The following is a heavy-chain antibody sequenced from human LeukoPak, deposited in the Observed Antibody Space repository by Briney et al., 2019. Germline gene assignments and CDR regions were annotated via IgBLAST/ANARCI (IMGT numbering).Heavy chain of an antibody. CDR2: ILYDGNNK. CDR3: ARGRKYSYGTYYYGLDV. J-gene: IGHJ6*02. D-gene: IGHD5-18*01. Sequence: WGVLRLSCVASGFTFSTYAMHWVRQAPGKGLEWVAVILYDGNNKYYADSVKGRFTISRDNSKNTLYLQMNSLRAEDTAVYYCARGRKYSYGTYYYGLDVWGQGTTVTVCS. V-gene: IGHV3-30-3*01. CDR1: GFTFSTYA.